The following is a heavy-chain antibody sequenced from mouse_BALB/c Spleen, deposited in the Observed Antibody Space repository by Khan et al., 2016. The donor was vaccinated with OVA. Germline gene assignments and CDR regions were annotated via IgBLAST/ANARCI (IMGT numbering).Heavy chain of an antibody. CDR1: GYTFTNYG. J-gene: IGHJ3*01. D-gene: IGHD2-4*01. CDR2: INTYTGET. V-gene: IGHV9-3-1*01. CDR3: VKGDDYDGTY. Sequence: QIQLVQSGPELKKPGEIVKISCKASGYTFTNYGMNWVKQAPGKGLKWMGWINTYTGETTYADDFKGRFAFSLETSASTAYLQVNSLRNGDTATYFCVKGDDYDGTYWGQGTLITVS.